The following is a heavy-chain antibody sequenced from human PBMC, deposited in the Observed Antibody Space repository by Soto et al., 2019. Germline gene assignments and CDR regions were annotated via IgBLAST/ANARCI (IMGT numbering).Heavy chain of an antibody. CDR3: ARDRRVRGWYYYYMDV. V-gene: IGHV3-48*01. Sequence: GGSLRLSCAASGFTFSSYSMNWVRQAPGKGLEWVSYISSSSSTIYYADSVKGRFTISRDNAKNSLYLQMNSLRAEDTAVYYCARDRRVRGWYYYYMDVWGKGTTVTVSS. CDR1: GFTFSSYS. CDR2: ISSSSSTI. D-gene: IGHD1-1*01. J-gene: IGHJ6*03.